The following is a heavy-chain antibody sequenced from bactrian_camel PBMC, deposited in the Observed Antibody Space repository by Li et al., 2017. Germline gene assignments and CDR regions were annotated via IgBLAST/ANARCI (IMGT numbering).Heavy chain of an antibody. CDR1: GFTFSSYD. D-gene: IGHD4*01. J-gene: IGHJ4*01. V-gene: IGHV3S40*01. CDR2: INSGGGTT. Sequence: VQLVESGGGLVQPGGSLTLSCAASGFTFSSYDMSWVRQTPGEGLEWVSAINSGGGTTYYANSVKGRFTISRDNAKNTLWLQMNSLKTEDTAVYYCATRESIATISYEYNYWGQGTQVTVS. CDR3: ATRESIATISYEYNY.